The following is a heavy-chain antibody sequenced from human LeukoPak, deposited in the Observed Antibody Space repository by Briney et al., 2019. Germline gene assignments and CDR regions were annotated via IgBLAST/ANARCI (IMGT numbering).Heavy chain of an antibody. CDR2: IYHSGST. J-gene: IGHJ6*03. CDR3: ARTTEGGYTYDYFYYYYMDV. CDR1: GYSIGSGYH. D-gene: IGHD5-18*01. Sequence: SETLSLTCTVSGYSIGSGYHWGWIRQPPGKGLEWIGSIYHSGSTYYNPSLKSRVTISVDTSKNQFSLKLRSVTAADTAVYYCARTTEGGYTYDYFYYYYMDVWGKGTTVTISS. V-gene: IGHV4-38-2*02.